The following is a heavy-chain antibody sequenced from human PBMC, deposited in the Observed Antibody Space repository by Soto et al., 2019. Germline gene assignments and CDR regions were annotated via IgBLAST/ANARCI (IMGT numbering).Heavy chain of an antibody. CDR3: ARGAFGSYYVDY. Sequence: EVQVVESGGASVQPGGSLRLSCAASGFTFTSYWMHWVRQAPGKGLLWMSRIKGDETTSSYADSEKGRFTISRDNAKNTVYLQMNSLRAEDTAVYYCARGAFGSYYVDYWGQGTLVTVSS. CDR2: IKGDETTS. J-gene: IGHJ4*02. CDR1: GFTFTSYW. D-gene: IGHD3-10*01. V-gene: IGHV3-74*01.